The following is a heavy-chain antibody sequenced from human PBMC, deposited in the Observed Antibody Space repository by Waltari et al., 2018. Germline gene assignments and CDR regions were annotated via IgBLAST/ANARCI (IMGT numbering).Heavy chain of an antibody. J-gene: IGHJ4*02. CDR3: ARMVGYCSGGNCYAPYYFDS. CDR2: IDWDDEK. Sequence: QVTLRESGPALLKPTQTLTLTCTFSGFSLSPGGMCVIWIRQPPGKALEWLACIDWDDEKKYRTSLKTRLTISKDTSKNQVVLTMTNVDPVDTATYYCARMVGYCSGGNCYAPYYFDSWGQGTLVTVSS. D-gene: IGHD2-15*01. V-gene: IGHV2-70*13. CDR1: GFSLSPGGMC.